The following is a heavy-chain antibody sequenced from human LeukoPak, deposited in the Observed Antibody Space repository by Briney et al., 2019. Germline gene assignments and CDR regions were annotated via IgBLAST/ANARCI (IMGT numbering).Heavy chain of an antibody. CDR1: GFTFSSYS. CDR2: ISSGSTYI. V-gene: IGHV3-21*01. CDR3: ARENTLMGAFDI. D-gene: IGHD2-2*02. J-gene: IGHJ3*02. Sequence: GRSLRLSCAASGFTFSSYSMNWVRQAPGKGLEWVSSISSGSTYIDYADSMKGRVTISRDNAKNSLYLQMNSLRAEDTAVYYCARENTLMGAFDIWGQGTMVTVSS.